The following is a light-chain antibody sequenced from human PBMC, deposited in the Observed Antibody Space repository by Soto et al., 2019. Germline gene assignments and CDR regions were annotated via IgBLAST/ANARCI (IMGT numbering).Light chain of an antibody. CDR3: QQYGSSPRT. V-gene: IGKV3-20*01. CDR1: QSVTSSF. Sequence: ESVLTQSPDTLSLSPGERATLSCRASQSVTSSFLAWYQQNLGQAPRLLIYGASSRATGVPDRFSASGSGTDFSLTISRLEPGDSAVYFCQQYGSSPRTFGQGTKVDIK. J-gene: IGKJ1*01. CDR2: GAS.